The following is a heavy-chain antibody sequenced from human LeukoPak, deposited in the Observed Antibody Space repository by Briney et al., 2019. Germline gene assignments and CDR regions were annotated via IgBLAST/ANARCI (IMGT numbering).Heavy chain of an antibody. Sequence: QPGGSLSLSCAASGFTFSSYWMSWVRQAPGKGREWVANIKQDGSEKYYVDSGKGRFTISRDNAKNSLYLQMNSLRAEDTAVYYCARDDNMVVRVGFDYWGQGTLVTVSS. CDR2: IKQDGSEK. V-gene: IGHV3-7*01. CDR1: GFTFSSYW. J-gene: IGHJ4*02. D-gene: IGHD4/OR15-4a*01. CDR3: ARDDNMVVRVGFDY.